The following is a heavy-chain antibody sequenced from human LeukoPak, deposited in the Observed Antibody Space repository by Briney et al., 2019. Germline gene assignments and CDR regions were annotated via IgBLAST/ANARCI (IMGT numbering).Heavy chain of an antibody. CDR2: VYYSGST. CDR1: GGSISSGGYY. CDR3: ARDSHGYSSSSHLGY. V-gene: IGHV4-31*03. Sequence: SETLSLTCTVSGGSISSGGYYWSWIRQHPGKGLEWIGYVYYSGSTYYNPSLKSRVTISVDPSENQFSLKLSSVTAADTAVYYCARDSHGYSSSSHLGYWGQGTLVTVSS. D-gene: IGHD6-6*01. J-gene: IGHJ4*02.